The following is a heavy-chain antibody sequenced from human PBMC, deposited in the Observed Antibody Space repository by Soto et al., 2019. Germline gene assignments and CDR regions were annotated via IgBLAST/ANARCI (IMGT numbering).Heavy chain of an antibody. J-gene: IGHJ6*02. D-gene: IGHD3-22*01. Sequence: SVKVSCKASGGTFSSYAISWVRQAPGQGLEWMGGIIPIFGTANYAQKFQGRVTITADKSTSTAYMELSSLRSEDTAVYYCARVVYYDSSGYSYYYYGMDVWGQGTTVTVSS. V-gene: IGHV1-69*06. CDR2: IIPIFGTA. CDR3: ARVVYYDSSGYSYYYYGMDV. CDR1: GGTFSSYA.